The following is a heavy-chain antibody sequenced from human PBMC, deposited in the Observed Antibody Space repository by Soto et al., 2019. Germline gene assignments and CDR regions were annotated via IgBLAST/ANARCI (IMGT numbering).Heavy chain of an antibody. CDR1: GYTFSDCY. V-gene: IGHV1-2*04. CDR3: ARGGQLSVYYDMDV. Sequence: GASVKVACKASGYTFSDCYLHWVRQARGQGLEWMGRINPSGGGTDYALNFQGWVTMTRDTSISTAYMELRRLKSDATAVYSCARGGQLSVYYDMDVWGQGTTVTVSS. J-gene: IGHJ6*02. CDR2: INPSGGGT. D-gene: IGHD2-2*01.